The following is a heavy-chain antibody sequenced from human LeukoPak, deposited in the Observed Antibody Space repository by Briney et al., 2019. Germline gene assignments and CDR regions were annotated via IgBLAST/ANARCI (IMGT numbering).Heavy chain of an antibody. J-gene: IGHJ4*02. Sequence: PSETLSLTCTVSGGSISSYYWSWIRQPPGKGLEWIGYIYYSGSTNYNPSLKSRVTISVDTSKNQFSLKLSSVTAADTAVYYCARHRHYYDSSGYTFDYWGQGTLVTVSS. CDR3: ARHRHYYDSSGYTFDY. D-gene: IGHD3-22*01. CDR1: GGSISSYY. CDR2: IYYSGST. V-gene: IGHV4-59*08.